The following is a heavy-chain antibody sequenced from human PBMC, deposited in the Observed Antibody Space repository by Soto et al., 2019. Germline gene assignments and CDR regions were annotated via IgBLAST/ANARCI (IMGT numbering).Heavy chain of an antibody. CDR3: ARDNGMAGSFDP. D-gene: IGHD2-8*01. J-gene: IGHJ5*02. V-gene: IGHV3-48*02. CDR1: GFTFSAYS. Sequence: EMQLVESGGGLVQPGESLRLSCAASGFTFSAYSMNWARQAPGKGLEWISYITGSSATIYYADSEKGRFTISRDNAKNWLYLQMNSLRDEDTAIYFCARDNGMAGSFDPWGQGTLVTVSS. CDR2: ITGSSATI.